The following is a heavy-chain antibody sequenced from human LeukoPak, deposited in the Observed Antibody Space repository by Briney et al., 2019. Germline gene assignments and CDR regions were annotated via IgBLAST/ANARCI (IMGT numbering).Heavy chain of an antibody. D-gene: IGHD2-8*01. V-gene: IGHV4-34*01. CDR1: GVSFSGYY. J-gene: IGHJ5*02. CDR3: ARIRCAHTSGICCNH. Sequence: SETLSLTCAVYGVSFSGYYWSWIRQSPGKGLEWIGEINHSGGTKYNPSLKGRVIISVDTSKDQFSLHLTSVTAADTAVYYCARIRCAHTSGICCNHWGQGTLVTVSS. CDR2: INHSGGT.